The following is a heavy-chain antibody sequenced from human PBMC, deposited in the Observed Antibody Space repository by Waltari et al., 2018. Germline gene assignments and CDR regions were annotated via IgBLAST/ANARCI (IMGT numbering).Heavy chain of an antibody. D-gene: IGHD3-10*01. CDR3: AHDGSGTYSNWFDP. Sequence: QITLKESGPTLVKPTQTLTLTCTFSGFSLSTSGVGVGWIRQPPGKALEWLALIYWNDDKRYSPSLQSRFTITKDTSKNQVVLTMTNMDPVDTATYYCAHDGSGTYSNWFDPWGQGTLVTVSS. CDR1: GFSLSTSGVG. CDR2: IYWNDDK. V-gene: IGHV2-5*01. J-gene: IGHJ5*02.